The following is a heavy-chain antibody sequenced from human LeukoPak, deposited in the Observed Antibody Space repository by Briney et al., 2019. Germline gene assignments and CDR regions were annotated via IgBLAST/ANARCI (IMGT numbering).Heavy chain of an antibody. CDR3: ARESGYYDSWSGYYYYYMDV. CDR2: MNHNSGNT. J-gene: IGHJ6*03. V-gene: IGHV1-8*01. Sequence: ASVKVSCKASGYTFTSYDINWVRQATGQGLEWMGWMNHNSGNTGYAQKFQGRVTMTRNTSISTAYMELSSLRSEDTAVYYCARESGYYDSWSGYYYYYMDVWGKGTTVTVSS. CDR1: GYTFTSYD. D-gene: IGHD3-3*01.